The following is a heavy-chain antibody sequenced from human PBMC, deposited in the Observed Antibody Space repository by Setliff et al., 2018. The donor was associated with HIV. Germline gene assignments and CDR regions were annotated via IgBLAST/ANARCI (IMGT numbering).Heavy chain of an antibody. Sequence: GSLRLSCAASGFTFGNFWMHWVRQAPGKGLEWVASISPDRNRNHCVGSVKGRFTASRDNAKSSLYLQMNSLRAEDTAVYFCARVLLITNAVYGVVSNRFDPWGQGTLVTVSS. D-gene: IGHD3-3*01. V-gene: IGHV3-7*03. CDR1: GFTFGNFW. CDR2: ISPDRNRN. CDR3: ARVLLITNAVYGVVSNRFDP. J-gene: IGHJ5*01.